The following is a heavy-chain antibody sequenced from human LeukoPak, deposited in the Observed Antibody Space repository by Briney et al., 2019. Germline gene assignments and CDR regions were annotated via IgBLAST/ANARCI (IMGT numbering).Heavy chain of an antibody. Sequence: PSETLSLTCTVSGGSINSYYWTWIRQPAGKGLEWIGRIYTSGSTNYNPSLKSRVTMSVDRSKKQFSLKLSSVTAADTAVYYCARDFAEILTGYYTFAMDVWGQGTTVTVSS. V-gene: IGHV4-4*07. CDR1: GGSINSYY. J-gene: IGHJ6*02. D-gene: IGHD3-9*01. CDR2: IYTSGST. CDR3: ARDFAEILTGYYTFAMDV.